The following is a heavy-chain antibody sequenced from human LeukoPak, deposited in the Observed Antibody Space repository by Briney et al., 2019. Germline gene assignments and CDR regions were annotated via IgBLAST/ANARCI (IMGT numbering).Heavy chain of an antibody. CDR1: GFTFSSYA. Sequence: GGSLRLSCAASGFTFSSYAMSWVRQAPGKGLERVSVISGSGGSTYHANSVKGRFTISRDNSKNTLYLQMNFLRAEDTAVYYCSKDQVKDYSNYFDYWGQGTLVTVSS. D-gene: IGHD4-11*01. CDR2: ISGSGGST. CDR3: SKDQVKDYSNYFDY. V-gene: IGHV3-23*01. J-gene: IGHJ4*02.